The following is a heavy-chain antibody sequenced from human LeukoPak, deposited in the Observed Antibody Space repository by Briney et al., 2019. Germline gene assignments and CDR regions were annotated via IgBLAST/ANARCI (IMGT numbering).Heavy chain of an antibody. CDR1: GFTFSSYS. CDR3: ARVQWELPSGNYYYYYGMDV. J-gene: IGHJ6*02. V-gene: IGHV3-48*01. Sequence: GGSLRLSCAASGFTFSSYSMNWVRQAPGKGLEWVSYISSSSSTIYYADSVKGRFTISRDNAKNSLYLQMNSLRAEDTAVYYCARVQWELPSGNYYYYYGMDVWGQGTTVTVSS. CDR2: ISSSSSTI. D-gene: IGHD1-26*01.